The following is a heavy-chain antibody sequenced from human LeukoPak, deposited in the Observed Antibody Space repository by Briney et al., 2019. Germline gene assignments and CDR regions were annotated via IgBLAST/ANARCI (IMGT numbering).Heavy chain of an antibody. V-gene: IGHV1-46*01. Sequence: ASVKVSCKASGYTFTSYYMHWVRQAPGQGLEWMGIINPSGGSTSYAQKFQGIVTMTRDTSTSTVYMELSSLRSEDTAVYYCARMEVYYDSSGSYYYYYGMDVWGQGTTVTVSS. CDR2: INPSGGST. J-gene: IGHJ6*02. CDR1: GYTFTSYY. CDR3: ARMEVYYDSSGSYYYYYGMDV. D-gene: IGHD3-22*01.